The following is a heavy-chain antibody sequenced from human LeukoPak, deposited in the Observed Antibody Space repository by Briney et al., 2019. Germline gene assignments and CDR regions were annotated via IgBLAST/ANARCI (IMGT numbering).Heavy chain of an antibody. Sequence: PGGSLRLSCAASGFTVSSNYMSWVRQAPGKGLEWVSSISGSSSYIYYADSVKGRFTISRDNAKNSLYLQMNSLRAEDTAVYYCARDVYYYDSSGFDPWGQGTLVTVSS. V-gene: IGHV3-21*01. D-gene: IGHD3-22*01. J-gene: IGHJ5*02. CDR2: ISGSSSYI. CDR1: GFTVSSNY. CDR3: ARDVYYYDSSGFDP.